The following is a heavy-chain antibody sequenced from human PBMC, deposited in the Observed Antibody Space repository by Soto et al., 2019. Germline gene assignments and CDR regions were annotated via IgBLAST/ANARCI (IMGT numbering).Heavy chain of an antibody. D-gene: IGHD3-10*01. CDR3: ARAMATQWYFDY. Sequence: QLQLQESGSGLVKPSQTLSLTCAVSGGFISSGGYSWSWIRQPPGKGLEWIGYIYHSGSTYYNPSLKSRVSISVDRSRNQFSLKLSSVTAADTAVYYCARAMATQWYFDYWGQGTLVTVSS. CDR1: GGFISSGGYS. V-gene: IGHV4-30-2*01. J-gene: IGHJ4*02. CDR2: IYHSGST.